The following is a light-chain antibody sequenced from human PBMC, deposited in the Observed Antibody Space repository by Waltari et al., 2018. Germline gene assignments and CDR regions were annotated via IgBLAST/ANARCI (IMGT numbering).Light chain of an antibody. J-gene: IGLJ3*02. Sequence: QLVLTQSPSASASLGASVKLTCTLSSGHSSNVIAWLQQQPEKGPRYLMKVNSDGSHSKGDESPDRFAGSSSGAERYLTISSVQPEDGADYYCQTGGHGTWVFGGGTKLTVL. CDR3: QTGGHGTWV. V-gene: IGLV4-69*01. CDR2: VNSDGSH. CDR1: SGHSSNV.